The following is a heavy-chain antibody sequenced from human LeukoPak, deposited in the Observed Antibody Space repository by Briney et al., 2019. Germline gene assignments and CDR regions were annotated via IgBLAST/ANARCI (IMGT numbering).Heavy chain of an antibody. Sequence: ASVKVSCKASGGTFSSYAISWVRQAPGQGLEWMGRIIPIFGIANYAQKFQGRVTFTVDKSTSTAYMELSSLRSEDTAVYFCARDLGDGYNLNWFDPWGQGTLVTDSS. CDR1: GGTFSSYA. D-gene: IGHD5-24*01. CDR2: IIPIFGIA. CDR3: ARDLGDGYNLNWFDP. V-gene: IGHV1-69*04. J-gene: IGHJ5*02.